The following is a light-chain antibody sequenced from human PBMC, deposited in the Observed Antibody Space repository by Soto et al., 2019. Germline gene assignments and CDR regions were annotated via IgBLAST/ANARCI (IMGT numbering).Light chain of an antibody. Sequence: DIQMTQSPASLSASVGDRVTITCRANQSMSSYLNWYQQKPKKAPKLLIYAASSLQSGVPSRFSGSGSGTGFTLTISSLQPEDFATYYCQQTSSMPLTFGPGTKVDIK. CDR3: QQTSSMPLT. V-gene: IGKV1-39*01. CDR2: AAS. J-gene: IGKJ3*01. CDR1: QSMSSY.